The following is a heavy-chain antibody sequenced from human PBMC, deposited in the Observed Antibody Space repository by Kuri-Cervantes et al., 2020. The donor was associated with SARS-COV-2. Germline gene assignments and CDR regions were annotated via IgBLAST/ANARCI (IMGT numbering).Heavy chain of an antibody. D-gene: IGHD6-19*01. CDR3: AKGIAVAGTGGFDY. CDR2: IRYDGSNK. V-gene: IGHV3-30*02. CDR1: GFTFSSYA. J-gene: IGHJ4*02. Sequence: GESLKISCAASGFTFSSYAMSWVRQAPGKGLEWVAFIRYDGSNKYYADSVKGRFTISRDNSKNTLYLQMNSLRAEDTAVYYCAKGIAVAGTGGFDYWGQGTLVTVSS.